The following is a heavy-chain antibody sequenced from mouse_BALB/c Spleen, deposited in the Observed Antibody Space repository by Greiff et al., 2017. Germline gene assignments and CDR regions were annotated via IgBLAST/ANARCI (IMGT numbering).Heavy chain of an antibody. Sequence: VQLKESGPGLVKPSQSLSLTCTVTGYSITSDYAWNWIRQFPGNKLEWMGYISYSGSTSYNPSLKSRISITRDTSKNQFFLQLNSVTTEDTATYYCARGPYYGSSPAWFAYWGQGTLVTVSA. D-gene: IGHD1-1*01. CDR3: ARGPYYGSSPAWFAY. CDR1: GYSITSDYA. V-gene: IGHV3-2*02. CDR2: ISYSGST. J-gene: IGHJ3*01.